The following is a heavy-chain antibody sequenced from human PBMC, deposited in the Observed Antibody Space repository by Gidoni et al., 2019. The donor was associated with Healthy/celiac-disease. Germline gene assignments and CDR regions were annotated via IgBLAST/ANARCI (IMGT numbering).Heavy chain of an antibody. Sequence: QVQLVESGGGVVQPGRSLRLSCAASGFPFSSYGMHWVRQAPGKGLEGVAVIWYDGSNKYYADSVKGRFTISRDNSKNTLYLQMNSLRAEDTAVYYCAREEAPDSSGYYHFDYWGQGTLVTVSS. J-gene: IGHJ4*02. CDR2: IWYDGSNK. CDR1: GFPFSSYG. V-gene: IGHV3-33*01. CDR3: AREEAPDSSGYYHFDY. D-gene: IGHD3-22*01.